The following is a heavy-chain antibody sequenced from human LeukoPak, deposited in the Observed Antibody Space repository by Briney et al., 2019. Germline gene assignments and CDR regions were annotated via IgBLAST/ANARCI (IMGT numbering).Heavy chain of an antibody. Sequence: SETLSLTCTVSGGSISSYYWSWIRQPPGKGLEWIGYIYYSGSTNYNPSLKSRVTISVDTSKDQFSLKLSSVTAADTAVYYCAREPRGGYCSSTSCLGGYWGQGTLVTVSS. V-gene: IGHV4-59*01. CDR1: GGSISSYY. D-gene: IGHD2-2*01. J-gene: IGHJ4*02. CDR3: AREPRGGYCSSTSCLGGY. CDR2: IYYSGST.